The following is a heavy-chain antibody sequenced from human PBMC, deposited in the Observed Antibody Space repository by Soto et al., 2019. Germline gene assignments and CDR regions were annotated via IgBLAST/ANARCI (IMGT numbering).Heavy chain of an antibody. J-gene: IGHJ3*02. V-gene: IGHV3-23*01. D-gene: IGHD2-15*01. CDR3: AKSLFGGPDI. CDR1: RFTFCTYA. Sequence: GGSLKLSFAASRFTFCTYAMSWVRQAPGKGLEWVSGISGGGGDTSYADSVRGRFTCSRDNSKNTLYLQMNSLRAEDTALYYCAKSLFGGPDIWGQGTMVTVSS. CDR2: ISGGGGDT.